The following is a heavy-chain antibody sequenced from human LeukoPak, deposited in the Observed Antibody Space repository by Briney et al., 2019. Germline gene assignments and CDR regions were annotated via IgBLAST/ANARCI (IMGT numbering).Heavy chain of an antibody. CDR3: ARDTVTDAFDI. V-gene: IGHV4-59*01. J-gene: IGHJ3*02. CDR2: IYYSGST. CDR1: GGSISSYY. Sequence: SETLSLTCTVSGGSISSYYWSWIRQPPGKGLEWIGYIYYSGSTNYNPSLKSRVTMSVDTSKNQFSLKLSSVTAADTAVYYCARDTVTDAFDIWGQGTMVTVSS. D-gene: IGHD4-17*01.